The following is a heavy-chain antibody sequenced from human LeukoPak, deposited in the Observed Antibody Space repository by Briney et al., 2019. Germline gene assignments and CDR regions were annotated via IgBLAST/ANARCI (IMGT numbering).Heavy chain of an antibody. Sequence: GGSLRLSCAASGLTFSSYWMSWVRQAPGKGLEWVANIKQDGSEKYYVDSVKGRFTISRDNAKNSLYLQMNSLRAEDTAVYYCARDRLYYRGYSYGFSYWGQGTLVTVSS. CDR3: ARDRLYYRGYSYGFSY. D-gene: IGHD5-18*01. J-gene: IGHJ4*02. V-gene: IGHV3-7*01. CDR1: GLTFSSYW. CDR2: IKQDGSEK.